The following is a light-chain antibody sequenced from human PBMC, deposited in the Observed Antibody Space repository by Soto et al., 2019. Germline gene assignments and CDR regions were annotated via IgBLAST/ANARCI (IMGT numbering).Light chain of an antibody. V-gene: IGLV2-14*01. CDR2: EVS. CDR1: FNDVGAHNY. CDR3: SSYTTSSTRV. J-gene: IGLJ1*01. Sequence: QSALTQPASVSGSPGQSIIISCTGTFNDVGAHNYVSWYQQHPGKPPKLVIYEVSNRPSGVSNRFSGFKAGNTASLTISGLQAEDEADYYCSSYTTSSTRVFGTGTKVTVL.